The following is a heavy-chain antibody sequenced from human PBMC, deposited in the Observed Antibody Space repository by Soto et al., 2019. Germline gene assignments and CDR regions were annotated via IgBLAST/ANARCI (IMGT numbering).Heavy chain of an antibody. CDR1: GFTFSSYS. J-gene: IGHJ3*02. CDR3: ARAPPAPGAFDI. CDR2: ISSSSSYI. V-gene: IGHV3-21*01. Sequence: GGSLRLSCAASGFTFSSYSMNWVRQAPGKGLEWVSSISSSSSYIYYADSVKGRFTISRDNAKNSLYLQMNSLRAEDTAVYYCARAPPAPGAFDIWGQGTMVTVSS.